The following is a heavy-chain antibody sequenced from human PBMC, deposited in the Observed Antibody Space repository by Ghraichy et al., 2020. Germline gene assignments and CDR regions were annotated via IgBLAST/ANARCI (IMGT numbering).Heavy chain of an antibody. V-gene: IGHV2-5*05. J-gene: IGHJ4*02. Sequence: SGPTLVKPTQTLTLTCTFSGFSFSTRGESVGWIRQPPGKALEWLALIYWDGDKRYGPSLKSRLTITKDTSKNQVVLTMTNMDPVDTATYYCALADFWSGYPRFDYWGQGTLVTVSS. CDR1: GFSFSTRGES. D-gene: IGHD3-3*01. CDR2: IYWDGDK. CDR3: ALADFWSGYPRFDY.